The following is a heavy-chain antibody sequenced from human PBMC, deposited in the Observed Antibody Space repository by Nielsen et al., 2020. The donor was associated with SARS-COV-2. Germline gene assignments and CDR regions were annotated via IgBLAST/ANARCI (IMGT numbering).Heavy chain of an antibody. J-gene: IGHJ5*02. V-gene: IGHV3-23*01. Sequence: WIRQPPGKGLEWVSAISGSGGSTYYADSVKGRFTISRDNSKNTLYLQMNSLRAEDTAVYYCAKDRARYCSSTSCSLNWFDPWGQGTPVTVSS. CDR3: AKDRARYCSSTSCSLNWFDP. D-gene: IGHD2-2*01. CDR2: ISGSGGST.